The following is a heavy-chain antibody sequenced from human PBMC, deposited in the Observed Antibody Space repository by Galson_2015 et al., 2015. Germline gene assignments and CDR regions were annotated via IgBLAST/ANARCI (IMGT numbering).Heavy chain of an antibody. Sequence: SGTLFPTCPVSCASLNDFYRSWGRQSPGEGLGWVAYFYYRGDTNYNPSLKSRVTISLDTPKNQFSLKLTSVTAADTAVYYCARLPSHSAFDSWGQGTMVTVSS. CDR3: ARLPSHSAFDS. CDR1: CASLNDFY. CDR2: FYYRGDT. J-gene: IGHJ3*02. V-gene: IGHV4-59*08.